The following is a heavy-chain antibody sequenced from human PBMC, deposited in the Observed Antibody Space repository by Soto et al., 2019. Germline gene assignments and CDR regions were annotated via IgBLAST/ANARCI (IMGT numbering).Heavy chain of an antibody. V-gene: IGHV3-23*01. Sequence: EVQLLESGGGLVQPGGSLRLSCAASGFTFSSYAMSWVRQAPGKGLEWVSAISGSGGSTYYADSVKGRFTISRDNSKNPLYLQINSLRAEDTAVYYCAKEGEHSSRWANFDYWGQGTLVTVSS. J-gene: IGHJ4*02. CDR1: GFTFSSYA. CDR3: AKEGEHSSRWANFDY. D-gene: IGHD6-19*01. CDR2: ISGSGGST.